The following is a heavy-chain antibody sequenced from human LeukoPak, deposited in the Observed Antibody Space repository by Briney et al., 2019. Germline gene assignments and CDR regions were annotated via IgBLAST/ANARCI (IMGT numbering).Heavy chain of an antibody. CDR1: GGSISGYY. Sequence: SETLSFTCTVSGGSISGYYWSWIRQPAGKGLEWIGRIYTSGSTTYNPSLTSRVTMSVDTSKNHFSLKLISVTAADTAVYYCARDRYYGSGNNWLDPWGQGTLVTVSS. J-gene: IGHJ5*02. CDR2: IYTSGST. D-gene: IGHD3-10*01. CDR3: ARDRYYGSGNNWLDP. V-gene: IGHV4-4*07.